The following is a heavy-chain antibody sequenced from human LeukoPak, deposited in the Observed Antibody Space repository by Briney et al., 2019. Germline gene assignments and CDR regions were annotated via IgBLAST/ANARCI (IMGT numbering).Heavy chain of an antibody. V-gene: IGHV1-2*02. CDR3: ARGGGYSSSSSFDY. Sequence: GASVKVSCKASGYTFTGYYMHWVRQAPGQGLEWMGWINPNSGGTIYAQKFQGRVTMTRDTSINTAYMELSRLRSDDTAVYYCARGGGYSSSSSFDYWGQGTLVTVSS. CDR1: GYTFTGYY. D-gene: IGHD6-13*01. CDR2: INPNSGGT. J-gene: IGHJ4*02.